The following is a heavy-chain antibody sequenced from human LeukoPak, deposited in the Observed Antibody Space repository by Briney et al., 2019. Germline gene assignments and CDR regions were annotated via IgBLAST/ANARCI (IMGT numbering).Heavy chain of an antibody. V-gene: IGHV3-74*01. CDR3: ARDPADSRGCLDF. Sequence: PGGSLRLSCAASGFTFSNYWMHWVRQAPGKGLVWVSRINSDGSSTRYADSVKGRFTISRDNAKNTLSLQMNSLRAEDTAVYYCARDPADSRGCLDFWGQGTLVTVSS. J-gene: IGHJ4*02. CDR1: GFTFSNYW. D-gene: IGHD6-19*01. CDR2: INSDGSST.